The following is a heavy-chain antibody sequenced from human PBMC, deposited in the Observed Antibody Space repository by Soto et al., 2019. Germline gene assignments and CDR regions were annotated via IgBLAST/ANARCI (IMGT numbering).Heavy chain of an antibody. J-gene: IGHJ6*02. Sequence: SLRLSCAASGFTFRSYGMHWVRQAPGKGLEWLAVISNDGTNKYLADSVKGRLTLSRDNSRNTLSLEINNLRPEDTAMYYCGKDTLDCSGGDCPLYYYYGMDVWGQGTTVTVSS. D-gene: IGHD2-15*01. CDR2: ISNDGTNK. CDR3: GKDTLDCSGGDCPLYYYYGMDV. CDR1: GFTFRSYG. V-gene: IGHV3-30*18.